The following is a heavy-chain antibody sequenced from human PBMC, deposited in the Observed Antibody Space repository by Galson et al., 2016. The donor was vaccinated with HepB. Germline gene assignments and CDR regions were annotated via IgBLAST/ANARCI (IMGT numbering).Heavy chain of an antibody. V-gene: IGHV6-1*01. Sequence: CAISGDSVTSDNTCWNWIRQSPSRGLEWLGRTYYRSKGVNDYADSVKSRITVTSDTSKNQFSLQLDSVTPNDTATYFCTRGYMQNGMNVWGQGTTVTVS. J-gene: IGHJ6*02. CDR2: TYYRSKGVN. CDR3: TRGYMQNGMNV. D-gene: IGHD5-24*01. CDR1: GDSVTSDNTC.